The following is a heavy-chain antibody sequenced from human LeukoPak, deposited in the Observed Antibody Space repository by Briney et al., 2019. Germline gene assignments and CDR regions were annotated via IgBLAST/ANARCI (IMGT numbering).Heavy chain of an antibody. J-gene: IGHJ5*02. CDR1: GGSISSGGYS. D-gene: IGHD3-3*01. V-gene: IGHV4-30-2*01. CDR2: IYHSGGT. CDR3: ARGGSTIYNWFDP. Sequence: SQTLSLTCAVSGGSISSGGYSWSWIRQPPGKGLEWIGYIYHSGGTYYNPSLKSRVTISVDRSKNQSSLKLSSVTAADTAVYYCARGGSTIYNWFDPWGQGTLVTVSS.